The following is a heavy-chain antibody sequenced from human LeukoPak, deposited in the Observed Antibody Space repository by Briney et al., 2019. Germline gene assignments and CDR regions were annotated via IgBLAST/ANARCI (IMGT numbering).Heavy chain of an antibody. Sequence: SVKVSCKASGGTFTSYAISWVRQAPGQGLEWMGGIIPIFGTANYAQKFQGRVTITTDESTSTAYWGRSSLRSEDTAVYYCARVSDSSGYHLGYWGQGTLVTVSS. V-gene: IGHV1-69*05. D-gene: IGHD3-22*01. CDR1: GGTFTSYA. CDR2: IIPIFGTA. J-gene: IGHJ4*02. CDR3: ARVSDSSGYHLGY.